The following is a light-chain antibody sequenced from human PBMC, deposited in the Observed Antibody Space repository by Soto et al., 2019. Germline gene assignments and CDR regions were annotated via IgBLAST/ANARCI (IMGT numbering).Light chain of an antibody. CDR3: QQYYITPPT. V-gene: IGKV4-1*01. CDR1: QSILYSSNNQNY. J-gene: IGKJ4*01. Sequence: DIVMTQSPDSLAVSLGERATINCQSSQSILYSSNNQNYLAWYQQKPGQPPKLPIYWASTRESGVPDRFSGSGSGTDFILTISSLQAEDVAVYYCQQYYITPPTFGGGTKVEIK. CDR2: WAS.